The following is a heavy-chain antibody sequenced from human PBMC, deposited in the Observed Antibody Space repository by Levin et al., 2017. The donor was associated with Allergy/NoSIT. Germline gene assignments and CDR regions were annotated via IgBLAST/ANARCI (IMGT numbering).Heavy chain of an antibody. Sequence: PGGSLRLSCAASGFSFSDYAMTWVRQAPGKGLEWVSVITGGGSNIYYGDFVKGRFTVSRDNSKNTLYLELNSLRAEDTAVYYCAKKQGGTSGFSFYVWGQGTMVTVSS. CDR1: GFSFSDYA. J-gene: IGHJ3*01. CDR2: ITGGGSNI. V-gene: IGHV3-23*01. CDR3: AKKQGGTSGFSFYV. D-gene: IGHD1-1*01.